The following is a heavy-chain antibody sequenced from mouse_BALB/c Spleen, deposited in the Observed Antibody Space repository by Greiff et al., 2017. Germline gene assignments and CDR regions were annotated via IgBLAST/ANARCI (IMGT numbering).Heavy chain of an antibody. V-gene: IGHV3-6*02. J-gene: IGHJ3*01. CDR3: ARDRPLAY. CDR2: ISYDGSN. Sequence: VQLKESGPGLVKPSQSLSLTCSVTGYSITSGYYWNWIRQFPGNKLEWMGYISYDGSNNYNPSLKNRISITRDTSKNQFFLKLNSVTTEDTATYYCARDRPLAYWGQGTLVTVSA. CDR1: GYSITSGYY.